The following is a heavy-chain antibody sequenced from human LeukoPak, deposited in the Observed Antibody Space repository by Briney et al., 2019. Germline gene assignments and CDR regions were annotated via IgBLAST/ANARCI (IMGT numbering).Heavy chain of an antibody. CDR2: IYPVDSDT. V-gene: IGHV5-51*01. CDR3: ASVDNSGYFRSPTEAY. J-gene: IGHJ4*02. CDR1: GYSFTTYW. D-gene: IGHD3-22*01. Sequence: LKISCKGSGYSFTTYWIGWVRQMPGKGLEWMGIIYPVDSDTTYSPSFQGQVTISADKSISTAYLQWSSLKASDTAMYYCASVDNSGYFRSPTEAYWGQGTLVTVSS.